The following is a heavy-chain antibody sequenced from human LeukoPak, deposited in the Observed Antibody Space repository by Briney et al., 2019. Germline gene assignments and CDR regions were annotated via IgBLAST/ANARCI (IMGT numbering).Heavy chain of an antibody. J-gene: IGHJ4*02. CDR3: ASVAAEYFDY. CDR2: IYYSGST. D-gene: IGHD6-19*01. Sequence: PSETLSLACTVSGGSISSGGYYWSWIRQHPGKGLEWIGYIYYSGSTYYNPSLKSRVTISVDTSKNQFSLKLSSVTAADTAVYYCASVAAEYFDYWGQGTLVTVSS. V-gene: IGHV4-31*03. CDR1: GGSISSGGYY.